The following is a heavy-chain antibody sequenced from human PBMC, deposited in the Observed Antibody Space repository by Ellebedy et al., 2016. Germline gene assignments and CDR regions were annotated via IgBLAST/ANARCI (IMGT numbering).Heavy chain of an antibody. CDR2: ISTDGSGT. J-gene: IGHJ4*02. CDR1: GSTFSTYW. D-gene: IGHD3-10*01. Sequence: GESLKISCAAAGSTFSTYWMHWVRHAPGKGLVWVSRISTDGSGTFYADSVKGRFTISRDNAKNTLYLEMNSLTVDDTAVYYCARGWFGVDYWGQGTLVTVSS. V-gene: IGHV3-74*01. CDR3: ARGWFGVDY.